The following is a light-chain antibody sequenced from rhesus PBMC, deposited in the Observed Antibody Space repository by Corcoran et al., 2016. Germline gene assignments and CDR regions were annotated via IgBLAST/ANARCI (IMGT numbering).Light chain of an antibody. CDR3: QQHDNSPYS. CDR1: QDISNW. J-gene: IGKJ2*01. CDR2: RAS. V-gene: IGKV1-69*01. Sequence: DIQMTQSPSSLSASVGDRVTITCRASQDISNWLAWYPQKPGKAPNLLIYRASNLETGVPSRFSGSGSGTDFTLTISRLQPADIATYYCQQHDNSPYSFGQGTKVEIK.